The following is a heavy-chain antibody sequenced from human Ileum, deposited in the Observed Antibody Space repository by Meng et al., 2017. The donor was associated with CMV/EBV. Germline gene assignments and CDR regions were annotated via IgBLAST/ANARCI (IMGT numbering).Heavy chain of an antibody. CDR3: ARDIDTFYGY. V-gene: IGHV4-39*07. D-gene: IGHD3-16*01. J-gene: IGHJ4*02. CDR2: IFYTGST. Sequence: SETLSLTCNVSGGSVSSSTYYWAWIRQPPGKGLEWIGSIFYTGSTYYNPSLKSRVTISLDMSRKQFSLKLNSVTAADTAVYYCARDIDTFYGYWGQGTLVTVSS. CDR1: GGSVSSSTYY.